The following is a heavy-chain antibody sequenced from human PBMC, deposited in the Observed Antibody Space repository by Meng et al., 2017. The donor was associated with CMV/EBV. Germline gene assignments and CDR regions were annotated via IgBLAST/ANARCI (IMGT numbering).Heavy chain of an antibody. CDR1: GFTFSSYA. V-gene: IGHV3-23*01. D-gene: IGHD2-15*01. CDR2: ISGSGGST. CDR3: AKDFRELRDYSINTFDY. J-gene: IGHJ4*02. Sequence: GGSLRLSCAASGFTFSSYAMSWVRQAPGKGLEWVSAISGSGGSTYYADSVKGRFTISRDNSKNTLYLQMNSLRAEDTAVYYCAKDFRELRDYSINTFDYWGQGTLVPSPQ.